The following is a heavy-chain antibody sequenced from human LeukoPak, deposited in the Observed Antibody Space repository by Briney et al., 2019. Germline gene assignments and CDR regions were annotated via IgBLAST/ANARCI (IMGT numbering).Heavy chain of an antibody. D-gene: IGHD6-19*01. CDR3: ARGSGWYPH. J-gene: IGHJ1*01. CDR2: ISYSGDT. V-gene: IGHV4-59*02. CDR1: GGSVGSNY. Sequence: PSEALSLTCSVSGGSVGSNYWSWVRQPPGKGLEWIGYISYSGDTKYNPSLKSRLSMSVDTSKNQCSLMLTSVTAADTAVYYCARGSGWYPHWGQGTLVTISS.